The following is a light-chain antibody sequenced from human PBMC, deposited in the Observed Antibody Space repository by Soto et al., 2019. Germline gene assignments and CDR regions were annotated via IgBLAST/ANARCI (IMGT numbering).Light chain of an antibody. CDR1: QGISSW. CDR2: AAS. J-gene: IGKJ4*01. Sequence: DIPMTQSPSSVSASVGDRVTITCRASQGISSWLAWYQQKPGNAPKLLIYAASNLQSGVPSRFSGSGSERDFTLTISSLLAEDYATYYCHQANSFPPTFGGGTKVLIK. V-gene: IGKV1D-12*01. CDR3: HQANSFPPT.